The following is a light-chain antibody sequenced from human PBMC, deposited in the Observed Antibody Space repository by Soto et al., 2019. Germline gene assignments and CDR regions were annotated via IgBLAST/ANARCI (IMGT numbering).Light chain of an antibody. CDR2: DAS. CDR3: QQYNSYSRT. Sequence: TQSPSTLSASVGDRVTITCRASESISSWLAWYQQKPGKAPNLLIYDASSLESGVPSRFSGSGSGTEFTLTISSLQPDDFATYYCQQYNSYSRTFGQGTKVDI. V-gene: IGKV1-5*01. J-gene: IGKJ1*01. CDR1: ESISSW.